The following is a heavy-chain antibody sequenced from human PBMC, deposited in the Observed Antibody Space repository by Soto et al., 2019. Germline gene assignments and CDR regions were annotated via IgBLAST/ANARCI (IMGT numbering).Heavy chain of an antibody. V-gene: IGHV3-23*01. CDR1: GFIFSSYA. J-gene: IGHJ5*02. D-gene: IGHD2-2*01. CDR3: AKEKISTRCCNWFDP. CDR2: ISGSGGST. Sequence: QLLESGGRLVQPGGSLRLSCAASGFIFSSYAMSWVRQAPGKGLEWVSAISGSGGSTYYADSVKGRFTISRDNSKNTLYLQMNSLRAEDTAVYYCAKEKISTRCCNWFDPWGQGTLVTVSS.